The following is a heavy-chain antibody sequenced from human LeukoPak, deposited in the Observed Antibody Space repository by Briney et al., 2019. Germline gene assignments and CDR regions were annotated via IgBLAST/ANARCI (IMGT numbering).Heavy chain of an antibody. CDR3: ARESNLGYYDSSGYYFPFSFDI. J-gene: IGHJ3*02. CDR1: GGAFSGYF. V-gene: IGHV4-59*01. Sequence: SETLSLTCAVYGGAFSGYFWTWFRQPPGKGLEWIGYIYYSGSTNYNPSLKSRVTISVDTSKNQFSLKLSSVTAADTAVYYCARESNLGYYDSSGYYFPFSFDIWGQGTMVTVSS. D-gene: IGHD3-22*01. CDR2: IYYSGST.